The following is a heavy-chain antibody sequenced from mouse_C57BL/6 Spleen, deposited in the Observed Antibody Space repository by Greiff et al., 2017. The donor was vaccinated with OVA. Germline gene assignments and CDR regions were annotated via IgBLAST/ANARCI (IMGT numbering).Heavy chain of an antibody. CDR1: GYAFSSSW. CDR3: AKQLRTGFAY. V-gene: IGHV1-82*01. Sequence: VQLQQSGPELVKPGASVKISCKASGYAFSSSWMNWVKQRPGKGLEWIGRIYPGDGDTNYNGKFKGKATLTADKSSSTAYMQLSSLTSEDSAVYFCAKQLRTGFAYWGQGTLVTVSA. D-gene: IGHD3-2*02. J-gene: IGHJ3*01. CDR2: IYPGDGDT.